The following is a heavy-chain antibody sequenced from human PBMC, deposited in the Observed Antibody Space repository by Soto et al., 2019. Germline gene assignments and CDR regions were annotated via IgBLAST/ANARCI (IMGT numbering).Heavy chain of an antibody. CDR2: ISANNGNT. CDR3: ARITYFDILTGYYCQYYGLSV. V-gene: IGHV1-18*01. J-gene: IGHJ6*01. Sequence: ASVNVSFKASGYTSTSYAISWVRQTPGQGLERMGWISANNGNTNYAQMLQGRVTMTTDTSTSTAYIEMWNLRSDDTAVYYFARITYFDILTGYYCQYYGLSVWGQGTTVAVTS. CDR1: GYTSTSYA. D-gene: IGHD3-9*01.